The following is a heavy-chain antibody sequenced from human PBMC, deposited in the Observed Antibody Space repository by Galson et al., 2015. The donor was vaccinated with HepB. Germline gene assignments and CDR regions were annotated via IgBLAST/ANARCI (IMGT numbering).Heavy chain of an antibody. V-gene: IGHV3-23*01. D-gene: IGHD2-15*01. CDR1: GFTVIDTG. CDR2: LSNVDDTT. CDR3: AKEPRGGGPFDY. Sequence: SLRLSCAASGFTVIDTGMNWVRQAPGKGLEWVSALSNVDDTTFYADSVKGRFTISRDNSKNILYLQMSSLRAEDTAIYYCAKEPRGGGPFDYWGQGALVTVSS. J-gene: IGHJ4*02.